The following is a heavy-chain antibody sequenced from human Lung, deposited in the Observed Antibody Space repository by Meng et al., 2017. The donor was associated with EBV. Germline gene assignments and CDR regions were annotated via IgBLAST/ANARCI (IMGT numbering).Heavy chain of an antibody. Sequence: QGQLVQSGAEVKKPGPSVKVSCKASGGTFSSDAISWVRQAPGQGLEWMGGIIPILGIANYAKKFQGRVTITADKSTSTAYMELSSLRSEDTAVYYCARERPGGMATTPYFDYWGQGTLVTVSS. V-gene: IGHV1-69*10. CDR2: IIPILGIA. CDR3: ARERPGGMATTPYFDY. CDR1: GGTFSSDA. D-gene: IGHD5-24*01. J-gene: IGHJ4*02.